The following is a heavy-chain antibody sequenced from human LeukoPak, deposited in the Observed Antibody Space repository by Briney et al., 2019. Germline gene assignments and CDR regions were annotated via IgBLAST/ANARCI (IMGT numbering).Heavy chain of an antibody. CDR1: GGSISSSSYY. V-gene: IGHV4-39*07. J-gene: IGHJ3*02. CDR3: ARDLSGIGAFDI. CDR2: IYYSGST. D-gene: IGHD3-10*01. Sequence: SETLSLTCTVSGGSISSSSYYWGWIRQPPGKGLEWIGSIYYSGSTYYNPSLKSRVTISVDTSKNQFSLKLSSVTAADTAVYYCARDLSGIGAFDIWGQGTMVTVSS.